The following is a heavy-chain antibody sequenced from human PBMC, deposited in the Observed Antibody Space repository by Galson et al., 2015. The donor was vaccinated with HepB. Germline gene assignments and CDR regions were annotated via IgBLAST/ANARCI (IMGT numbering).Heavy chain of an antibody. V-gene: IGHV3-21*01. Sequence: SLRLSCAASGFTFSTNSMNWVRQAPGKGLEWVSSISSSSSYKYYADSVKGRFTISRDNAKNSLYLQMNRLRAEDTAVYYCVRDRTNYEFWSGYNFRGPWLDTWGQGSLVTVSS. D-gene: IGHD3-3*01. CDR1: GFTFSTNS. J-gene: IGHJ5*02. CDR3: VRDRTNYEFWSGYNFRGPWLDT. CDR2: ISSSSSYK.